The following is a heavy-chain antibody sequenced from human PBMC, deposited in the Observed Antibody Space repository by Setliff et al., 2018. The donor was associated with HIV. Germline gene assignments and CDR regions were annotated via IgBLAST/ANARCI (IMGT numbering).Heavy chain of an antibody. D-gene: IGHD6-6*01. J-gene: IGHJ4*02. CDR3: ARHLTPAARPHFFDS. V-gene: IGHV5-51*01. CDR2: LYPDDSDT. Sequence: PGESLKISCQTSGYTFSMYWIGWVRQRPGKGLEWMAILYPDDSDTRYSPSFQGQVTISADKSISTAYLQWSSLKASDTAMYYCARHLTPAARPHFFDSWGQGTLVTVSS. CDR1: GYTFSMYW.